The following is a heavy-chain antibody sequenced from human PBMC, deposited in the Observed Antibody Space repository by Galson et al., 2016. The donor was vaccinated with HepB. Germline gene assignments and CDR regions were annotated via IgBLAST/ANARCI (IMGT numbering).Heavy chain of an antibody. CDR2: IYFDGST. CDR3: ARQYRGGPSDY. J-gene: IGHJ4*02. CDR1: GASVSSGSYH. D-gene: IGHD6-25*01. V-gene: IGHV4-61*01. Sequence: ETLSLTCAVSGASVSSGSYHWSWIRQPPGKGLAWTGNIYFDGSTTYNPSLKSRLTLSLDTSKNQFSLRLTSVTAADTALYYCARQYRGGPSDYWGQGTLVIVSS.